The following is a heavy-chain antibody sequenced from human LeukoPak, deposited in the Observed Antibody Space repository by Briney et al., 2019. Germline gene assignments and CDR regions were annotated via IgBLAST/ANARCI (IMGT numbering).Heavy chain of an antibody. J-gene: IGHJ5*02. Sequence: PGGSLRLSCAASGFTFSSYAMHWVRQAPGKGLEWVAVISYDGSNKCYADSVKGRFTISRDNSKNTLYLQMNSLRAEDTAAYYCAREWWGYDVLTGDNWFDPWGQGTLVTVSS. CDR2: ISYDGSNK. V-gene: IGHV3-30-3*01. D-gene: IGHD3-9*01. CDR3: AREWWGYDVLTGDNWFDP. CDR1: GFTFSSYA.